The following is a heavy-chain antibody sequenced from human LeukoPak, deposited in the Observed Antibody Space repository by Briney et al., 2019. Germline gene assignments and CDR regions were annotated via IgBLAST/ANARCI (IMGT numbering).Heavy chain of an antibody. CDR2: ISAYNGNT. CDR3: ARQYYYGSGSYYFGVARIYFDY. CDR1: GYTYTSYG. J-gene: IGHJ4*02. Sequence: GASVKVSCKASGYTYTSYGISWVRQAPGQGLEWMGWISAYNGNTNYAQKLQGRVTMTRDTSISTAYMELSRLRSDDTAVYYCARQYYYGSGSYYFGVARIYFDYWGQGTLVTVSS. D-gene: IGHD3-10*01. V-gene: IGHV1-18*01.